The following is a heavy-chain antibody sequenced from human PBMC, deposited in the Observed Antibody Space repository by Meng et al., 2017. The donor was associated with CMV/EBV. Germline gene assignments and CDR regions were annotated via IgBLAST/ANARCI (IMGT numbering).Heavy chain of an antibody. CDR1: GFTFSSYS. J-gene: IGHJ4*02. CDR2: ISSSSSYI. D-gene: IGHD3-3*01. V-gene: IGHV3-21*01. Sequence: GESLKISCAASGFTFSSYSMNWVRQAPGKGLEWVSSISSSSSYIYYADSVKGRFTISRDNAKNSLYLQMNSLRAEDTAVYYCARDGGVTIFGVVIPIDYWGQGTLVTVPQ. CDR3: ARDGGVTIFGVVIPIDY.